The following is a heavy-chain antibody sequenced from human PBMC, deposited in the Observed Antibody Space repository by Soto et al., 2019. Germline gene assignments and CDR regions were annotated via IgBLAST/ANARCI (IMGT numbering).Heavy chain of an antibody. D-gene: IGHD2-2*01. CDR1: GGSFSGYY. V-gene: IGHV4-34*01. CDR2: INHSGST. CDR3: ARGRGVPAYYYYMDV. Sequence: ASETLSLTCAVYGGSFSGYYWSWIRQPPGKGLEWIGEINHSGSTNYNPSLKSRVTISVDTSKNQFSLKLSSVTAADTAVYYCARGRGVPAYYYYMDVWGKGTTVTVSS. J-gene: IGHJ6*03.